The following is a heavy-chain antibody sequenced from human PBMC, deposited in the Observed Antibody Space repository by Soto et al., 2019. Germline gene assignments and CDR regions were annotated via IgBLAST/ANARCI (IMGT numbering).Heavy chain of an antibody. Sequence: GALRLSCADSGFSFSSYAMRWGRPAPGEGLERGSAICGSGGSTYYADSVKSRFTISRDNSKNTLYLQMNSLRAEDTAVYYCAKGVQAGVEDWFDPWGQGTLVTVSS. V-gene: IGHV3-23*01. CDR2: ICGSGGST. J-gene: IGHJ5*02. D-gene: IGHD6-19*01. CDR1: GFSFSSYA. CDR3: AKGVQAGVEDWFDP.